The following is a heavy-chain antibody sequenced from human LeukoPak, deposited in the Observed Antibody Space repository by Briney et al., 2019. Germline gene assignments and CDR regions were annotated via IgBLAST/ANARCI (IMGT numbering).Heavy chain of an antibody. V-gene: IGHV3-13*01. CDR1: GFTFSSYD. D-gene: IGHD6-13*01. CDR2: IGTAGDT. J-gene: IGHJ4*02. CDR3: ARSRWLAAAGFDY. Sequence: GGSLRLSCAASGFTFSSYDMHWVRQATGKGLEWVSVIGTAGDTYYPGSVKGRFTISRENAKNSLYLQMNSLRAGDTAVYYCARSRWLAAAGFDYWGQGTLVTVSS.